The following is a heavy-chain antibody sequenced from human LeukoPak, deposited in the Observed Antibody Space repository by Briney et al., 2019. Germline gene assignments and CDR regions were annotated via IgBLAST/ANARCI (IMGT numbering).Heavy chain of an antibody. CDR2: IIPILGIA. V-gene: IGHV1-69*04. Sequence: SVKVSCKASGGTFSSYAISWVRQAPGQGLEWMGRIIPILGIANYAQKFQGRVTITADKSTSTAYMELSSLRSEDTAVYYCARVVGVVPAAMHYYYGVDVWGQGTTVTVSS. J-gene: IGHJ6*02. CDR1: GGTFSSYA. CDR3: ARVVGVVPAAMHYYYGVDV. D-gene: IGHD2-2*01.